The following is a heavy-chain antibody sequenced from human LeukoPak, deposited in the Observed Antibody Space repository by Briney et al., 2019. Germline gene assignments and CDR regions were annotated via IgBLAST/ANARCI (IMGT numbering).Heavy chain of an antibody. CDR1: GFTFSTYG. CDR2: IWYDGSNK. V-gene: IGHV3-33*01. CDR3: ARDLAWLGELIFDY. J-gene: IGHJ4*02. Sequence: GRSLRLSCAASGFTFSTYGMHWVRQAPGKGLEWVAVIWYDGSNKYYADSVKGRFTISRDNSKNTLYLQMNSLRAEDTAVYYCARDLAWLGELIFDYWGQGTLVTVSS. D-gene: IGHD3-10*01.